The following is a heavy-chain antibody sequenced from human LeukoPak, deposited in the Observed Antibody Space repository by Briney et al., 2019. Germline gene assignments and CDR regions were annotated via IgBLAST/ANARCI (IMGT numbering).Heavy chain of an antibody. CDR1: GYSFTSYW. V-gene: IGHV5-51*01. J-gene: IGHJ3*02. CDR3: ARPALGELSPDAFDI. CDR2: IYPGDSDT. Sequence: GESLKISCKGSGYSFTSYWIGWVRQMPGKGLEWMGIIYPGDSDTRYSPSFQGQVTISADKSISTAYLQWSSLKASDTAMYYCARPALGELSPDAFDIWVQGTMVTVSS. D-gene: IGHD3-16*02.